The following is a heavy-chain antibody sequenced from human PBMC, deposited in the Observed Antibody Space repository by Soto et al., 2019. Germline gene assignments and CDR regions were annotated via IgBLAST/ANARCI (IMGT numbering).Heavy chain of an antibody. CDR2: IDTRGSTI. D-gene: IGHD3-3*01. Sequence: EVQLVESGGGLVQPGGSLRLSCAASGFTFSSFELNWVRQAPGKGLEWISYIDTRGSTIYYADSVKGRFTISRDNAKNSLYLQMNSLRAEDTAVYYCARDGTADFWSGHYTSFDNWGQGTLVTVSS. V-gene: IGHV3-48*03. CDR3: ARDGTADFWSGHYTSFDN. CDR1: GFTFSSFE. J-gene: IGHJ4*02.